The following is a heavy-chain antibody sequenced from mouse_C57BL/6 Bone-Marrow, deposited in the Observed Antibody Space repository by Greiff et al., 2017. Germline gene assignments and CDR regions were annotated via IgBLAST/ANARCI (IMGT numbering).Heavy chain of an antibody. D-gene: IGHD3-2*02. Sequence: LQQSGAELVRPGSSVKLSCKDSYFAFMASAMPWVKQRPGHGLEWLGSFTMYSDSTEYSENFKGKATLTANTSSSTAYMELSSLTSEDSAVYYVARPPPDSSGYSLKAYWGQGTLVTVSA. CDR2: FTMYSDST. CDR1: YFAFMASA. J-gene: IGHJ3*01. CDR3: ARPPPDSSGYSLKAY. V-gene: IGHV1-49*01.